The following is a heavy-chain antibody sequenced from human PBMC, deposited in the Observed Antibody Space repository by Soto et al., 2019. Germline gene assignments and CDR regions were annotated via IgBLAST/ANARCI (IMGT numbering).Heavy chain of an antibody. CDR2: ISWNSGSI. V-gene: IGHV3-9*01. CDR3: AKDGYCSGGSCYSEGYYYYYYMDV. Sequence: DVQLVESGGGLVQPGRSLRLSCAASGFTFDDYAMHWVRQAPGKGLEWVSGISWNSGSIGYADSVKGRFTISRDNAKNSLYLQMNSLRAEDTALYYCAKDGYCSGGSCYSEGYYYYYYMDVWGKGTTVTVSS. CDR1: GFTFDDYA. J-gene: IGHJ6*03. D-gene: IGHD2-15*01.